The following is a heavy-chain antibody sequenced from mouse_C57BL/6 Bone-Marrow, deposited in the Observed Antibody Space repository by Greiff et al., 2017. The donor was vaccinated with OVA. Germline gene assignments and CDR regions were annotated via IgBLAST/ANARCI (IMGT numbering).Heavy chain of an antibody. CDR2: IDPENGDT. D-gene: IGHD1-1*01. CDR3: TFITTVVEGYFDV. Sequence: EVQLQQSGAELVRPGASVKLSCTASGFNIKDDYMHWVKQRPEQGLEWIGWIDPENGDTEYASKFQGKATITADTSSNTAYLQLSSLTSEDTAVYYCTFITTVVEGYFDVWGTGTTVTVSS. CDR1: GFNIKDDY. J-gene: IGHJ1*03. V-gene: IGHV14-4*01.